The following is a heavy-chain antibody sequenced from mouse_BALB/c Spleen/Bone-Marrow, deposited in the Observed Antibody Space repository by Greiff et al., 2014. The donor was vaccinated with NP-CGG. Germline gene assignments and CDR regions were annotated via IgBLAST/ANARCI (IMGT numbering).Heavy chain of an antibody. CDR1: GFNIKDTH. J-gene: IGHJ2*01. CDR2: IDPANGNT. Sequence: EVKLVESGAELVKPGASVKLSCTASGFNIKDTHMHWVKQRPEQGLEWIGRIDPANGNTKYDPKFQGKATITADTSSNTAYLQLSSLTSEDTAVYYCVSYYYGNYFDSWGQGTTLTVSS. V-gene: IGHV14-3*02. CDR3: VSYYYGNYFDS. D-gene: IGHD1-1*01.